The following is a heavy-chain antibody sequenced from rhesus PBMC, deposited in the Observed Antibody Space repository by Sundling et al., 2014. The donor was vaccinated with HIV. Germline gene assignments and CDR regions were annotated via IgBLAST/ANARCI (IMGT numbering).Heavy chain of an antibody. Sequence: QVTLKESGPALVKPTQTLTLTCTFSGFSLSTSGMGVGWIRQPPGKTLEWLAHIYWDDDKRYSTSLKNRLTISKDTSKNQVVLTMTNMDPVDTATYYCARSFPPPYYYGLDSWGQGAVVTVSS. CDR1: GFSLSTSGMG. V-gene: IGHV2-174*02. CDR2: IYWDDDK. CDR3: ARSFPPPYYYGLDS. J-gene: IGHJ6*01.